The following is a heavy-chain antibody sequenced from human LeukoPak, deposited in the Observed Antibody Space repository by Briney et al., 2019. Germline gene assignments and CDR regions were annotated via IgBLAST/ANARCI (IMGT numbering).Heavy chain of an antibody. Sequence: SETLSLTCTVSGYSISSGYYWGWIRQPPGNGLEWIGSIYHSGSTYYNPSLKSRVTISVDTSKNQFSLKLSSVTAADTAVYYCARYYGSGSYYMGNWFDPWGQGTLVTVSS. V-gene: IGHV4-38-2*02. CDR1: GYSISSGYY. J-gene: IGHJ5*02. CDR2: IYHSGST. CDR3: ARYYGSGSYYMGNWFDP. D-gene: IGHD3-10*01.